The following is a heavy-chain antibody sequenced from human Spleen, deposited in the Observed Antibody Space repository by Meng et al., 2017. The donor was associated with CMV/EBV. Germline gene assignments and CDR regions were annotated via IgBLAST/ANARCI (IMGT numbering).Heavy chain of an antibody. V-gene: IGHV4-34*01. CDR1: SFSGYY. Sequence: SFSGYYWSWIRQPPGKGLEWIEEINYSGSTNYNPSLKSRVTISVDTSKNQFSLKLTSVTAADTAVYYCARGKPYCSGGSCHLPTLDYWGQGTLVTVSS. CDR2: INYSGST. D-gene: IGHD2-15*01. CDR3: ARGKPYCSGGSCHLPTLDY. J-gene: IGHJ4*02.